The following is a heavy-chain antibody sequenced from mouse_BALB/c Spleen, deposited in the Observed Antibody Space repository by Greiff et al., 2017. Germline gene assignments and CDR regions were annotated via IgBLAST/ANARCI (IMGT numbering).Heavy chain of an antibody. D-gene: IGHD1-1*01. CDR2: IWAGGST. J-gene: IGHJ2*01. CDR1: GFSLTSYG. Sequence: QVQLKESGPGLVAPSQSLSITCTVSGFSLTSYGVHWVRQPPGKGLEWLGVIWAGGSTNYNSALMSRLSISKDNSKSQVFLKMNSLQTDDTAMYYCAREGTTVLDDWGQGTTLTVSS. V-gene: IGHV2-9*02. CDR3: AREGTTVLDD.